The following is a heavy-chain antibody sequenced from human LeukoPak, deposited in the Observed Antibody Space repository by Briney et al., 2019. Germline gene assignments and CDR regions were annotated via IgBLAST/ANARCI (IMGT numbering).Heavy chain of an antibody. CDR1: GFTFTSQG. CDR3: AKMQGYFDL. CDR2: ITGSGDNT. J-gene: IGHJ2*01. Sequence: GGSLRLSCAASGFTFTSQGMAWVRQAPAKGLEWFSAITGSGDNTYYADSVKGRFTISRNNSKNTLYLQMNSLSAEDTAVYYCAKMQGYFDLWGRGTLVTVSS. V-gene: IGHV3-23*01.